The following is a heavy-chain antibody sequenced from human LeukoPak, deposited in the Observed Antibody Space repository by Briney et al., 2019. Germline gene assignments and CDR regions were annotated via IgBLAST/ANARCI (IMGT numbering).Heavy chain of an antibody. Sequence: ASVKVSCKASGYTFTSYGISWVRQAPGQGLEWMGWISAYNGNTNYAQKLQGRVTMTTDTSTSTAYMELRSLRSDDTAVYYCARDADQRLLDACGWFDPWGQGTLVTVSS. D-gene: IGHD6-25*01. J-gene: IGHJ5*02. CDR1: GYTFTSYG. CDR2: ISAYNGNT. V-gene: IGHV1-18*01. CDR3: ARDADQRLLDACGWFDP.